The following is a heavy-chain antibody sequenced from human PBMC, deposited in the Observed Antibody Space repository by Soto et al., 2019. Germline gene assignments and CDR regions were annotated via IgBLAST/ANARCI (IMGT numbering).Heavy chain of an antibody. J-gene: IGHJ3*02. Sequence: GGSLRLSCVASGFTFSNYAMHWVRQAPGKGWEWLGFILYDGSDRHYADSVKGRFTISRDSSKNTLYLQMDSLRTEDTAVYSCARDFGVGVSYYGGFDIWGQGTVVTVSS. CDR1: GFTFSNYA. CDR3: ARDFGVGVSYYGGFDI. V-gene: IGHV3-30*03. CDR2: ILYDGSDR. D-gene: IGHD3-10*01.